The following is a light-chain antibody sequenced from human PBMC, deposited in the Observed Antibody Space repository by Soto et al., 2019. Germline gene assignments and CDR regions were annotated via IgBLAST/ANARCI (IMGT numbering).Light chain of an antibody. CDR3: QHYHNLPRT. CDR2: AAS. J-gene: IGKJ2*01. Sequence: ISMTQSPPTLSVSPGGRVTLSCEASETISADLAWYHHRPGQAPRLLIYAASTRAPGVPARFSGSGSGTDFTLAIANLQPEDFGLYYCQHYHNLPRTFGQGTKLEIK. V-gene: IGKV3-15*01. CDR1: ETISAD.